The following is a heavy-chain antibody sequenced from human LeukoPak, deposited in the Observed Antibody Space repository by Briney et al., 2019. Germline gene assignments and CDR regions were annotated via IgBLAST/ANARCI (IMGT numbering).Heavy chain of an antibody. Sequence: PGGSLRLSCAASGFTFSSYAMSWVRQAPGKGLEWVSAISGSGGSTYYADSVKGRFTISRDNSKNTLYLQTNSLRAEDTAVYYCAKDRRSSGWHWFDYWGQGTLVTVSS. CDR2: ISGSGGST. D-gene: IGHD6-19*01. CDR1: GFTFSSYA. J-gene: IGHJ4*02. V-gene: IGHV3-23*01. CDR3: AKDRRSSGWHWFDY.